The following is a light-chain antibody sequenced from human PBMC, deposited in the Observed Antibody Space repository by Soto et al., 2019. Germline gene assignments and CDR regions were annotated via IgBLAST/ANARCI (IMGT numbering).Light chain of an antibody. CDR1: QSINDKC. J-gene: IGKJ1*01. CDR2: GAS. V-gene: IGKV3-20*01. CDR3: QQYGTSPGT. Sequence: EIVLTQSPGTLSLSPGERATLSCRASQSINDKCLAWYRQTPGQAPRLLIYGASVRGTGVPARFSGSGSGTDFTLTISRLEPEDFAVYYCQQYGTSPGTFGQGTKVEIK.